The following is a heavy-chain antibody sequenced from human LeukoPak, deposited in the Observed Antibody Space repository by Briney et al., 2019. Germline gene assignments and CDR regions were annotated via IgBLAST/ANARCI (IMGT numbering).Heavy chain of an antibody. CDR3: AKNAGYSYGLYYFDY. CDR1: GFTFSSYS. V-gene: IGHV3-21*04. Sequence: PGGSLRLSCAASGFTFSSYSMNWVRQAPGKGLEWVSSISSSSSYIYYADSVKGRFTISRDNSKNTVHLQMDSLRAEGSAVYYCAKNAGYSYGLYYFDYWGQGTLVTVSS. D-gene: IGHD5-18*01. CDR2: ISSSSSYI. J-gene: IGHJ4*02.